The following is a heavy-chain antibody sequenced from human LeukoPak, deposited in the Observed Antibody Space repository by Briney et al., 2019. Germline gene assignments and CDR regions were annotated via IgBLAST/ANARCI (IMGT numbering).Heavy chain of an antibody. CDR3: AKDQGQAVVPRRFDY. Sequence: GSLRLSCAASGFSFSTHAMSWVRQAPGTGLGWVSTIYYSGGNTYSADSVKGRFTISRDNAKNMLYLQMDSLRAEDTAIYYCAKDQGQAVVPRRFDYWGQGTLVTVSS. CDR2: IYYSGGNT. V-gene: IGHV3-23*01. D-gene: IGHD4-23*01. CDR1: GFSFSTHA. J-gene: IGHJ4*02.